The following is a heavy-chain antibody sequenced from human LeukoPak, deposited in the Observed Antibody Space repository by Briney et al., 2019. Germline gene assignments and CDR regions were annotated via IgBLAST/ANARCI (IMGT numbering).Heavy chain of an antibody. Sequence: SQTLSLTCAVSGGSISSGGYSWSWIRQPPGKGLEWIGYIYHSGSTYYNPSLKSRVTISVDRSKNQFSLKLSSVTAADTAVYYCARGRHLHRDPRVFDYWGQGTLVTVSS. CDR3: ARGRHLHRDPRVFDY. D-gene: IGHD5-24*01. J-gene: IGHJ4*02. V-gene: IGHV4-30-2*01. CDR1: GGSISSGGYS. CDR2: IYHSGST.